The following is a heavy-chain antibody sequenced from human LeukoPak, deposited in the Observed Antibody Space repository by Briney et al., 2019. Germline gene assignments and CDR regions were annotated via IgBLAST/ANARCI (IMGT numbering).Heavy chain of an antibody. D-gene: IGHD6-13*01. V-gene: IGHV3-23*01. CDR3: AKGAAAPRLWGYFDY. CDR2: ISGSGGST. Sequence: GGSLRLSCAASGFTFSSYAMSWVRQAPGKGLEWVSAISGSGGSTYYADSVKGRFTISRDNSKDTLYLQMNSLRAEDTAVYYCAKGAAAPRLWGYFDYWGQGTLVIVSS. CDR1: GFTFSSYA. J-gene: IGHJ4*02.